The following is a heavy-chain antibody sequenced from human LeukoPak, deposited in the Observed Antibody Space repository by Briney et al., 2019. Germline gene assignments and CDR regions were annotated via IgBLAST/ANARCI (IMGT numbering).Heavy chain of an antibody. V-gene: IGHV3-30*03. J-gene: IGHJ4*02. CDR3: ARRPTPSPDYKPHYYFDY. CDR1: GFTFSSYG. D-gene: IGHD4-11*01. Sequence: PGGSLRLSCAASGFTFSSYGMHWVRQAPGKGLEWVAVISYDGSNKYYADSVKGRFTISRDNSKNTLYLQMNSLRAEDTAVYYCARRPTPSPDYKPHYYFDYWGQGTLVTVSS. CDR2: ISYDGSNK.